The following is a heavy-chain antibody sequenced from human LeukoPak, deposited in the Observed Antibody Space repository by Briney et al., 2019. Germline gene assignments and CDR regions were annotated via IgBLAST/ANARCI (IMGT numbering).Heavy chain of an antibody. D-gene: IGHD5-18*01. Sequence: GGSLRLSCAASGFTFSSYGMSWVRQAPGKGLEWVSVIYSGGSTYYADSVKGRFTISRDNSKNTLYLQMNSLRAEDTAVYYCARSGYSYRYYFDYWGQGTLVTVSS. CDR1: GFTFSSYG. CDR2: IYSGGST. CDR3: ARSGYSYRYYFDY. J-gene: IGHJ4*02. V-gene: IGHV3-66*01.